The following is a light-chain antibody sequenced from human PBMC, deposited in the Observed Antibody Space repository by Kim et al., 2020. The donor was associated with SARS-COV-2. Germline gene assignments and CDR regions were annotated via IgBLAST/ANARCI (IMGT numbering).Light chain of an antibody. CDR3: LQHNTYPIT. J-gene: IGKJ5*01. Sequence: ETVGDRVTISCRASQDIRNDLGWYQKNTGRAPKRLIYGASRLQSGVPSRFSGSGSGTEFTLTISSLQPEDFATYFCLQHNTYPITFGQGTRLEIK. CDR1: QDIRND. V-gene: IGKV1-17*01. CDR2: GAS.